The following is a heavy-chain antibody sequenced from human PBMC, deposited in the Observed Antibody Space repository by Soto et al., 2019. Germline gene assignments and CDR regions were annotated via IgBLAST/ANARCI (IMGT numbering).Heavy chain of an antibody. V-gene: IGHV4-39*01. CDR2: TYYNGNA. D-gene: IGHD3-10*01. CDR1: GDSINSGSYY. CDR3: ARHFVAVVIKGWGY. J-gene: IGHJ4*02. Sequence: SETLSLTCTFSGDSINSGSYYWRWICQHPGKGLEWIGTTYYNGNAYYNPSLRSRVSMSVDTSKNQFSLKLISVTAADTAVYYCARHFVAVVIKGWGYWGQGKLVTVSS.